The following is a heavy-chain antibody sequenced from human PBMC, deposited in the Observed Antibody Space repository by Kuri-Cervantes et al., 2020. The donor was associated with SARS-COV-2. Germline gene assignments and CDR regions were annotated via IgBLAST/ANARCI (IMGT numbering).Heavy chain of an antibody. CDR3: ARGREGVVPATILGLGYFLYFSMDV. J-gene: IGHJ6*03. V-gene: IGHV4-34*01. CDR2: INHSGST. CDR1: GGSFSGYY. D-gene: IGHD2-2*01. Sequence: SETLSLTCDVDGGSFSGYYWSWIRQSPGKGLEWIGKINHSGSTNYNPSLSSRVTISVDMSKNQFSLRLSSVTAADTAMYYCARGREGVVPATILGLGYFLYFSMDVWGKGTSVTVSS.